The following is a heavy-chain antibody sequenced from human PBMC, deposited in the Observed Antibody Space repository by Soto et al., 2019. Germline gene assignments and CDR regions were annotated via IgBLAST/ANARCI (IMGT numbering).Heavy chain of an antibody. CDR2: VSANGDIM. CDR1: GFTFSKYA. J-gene: IGHJ6*02. Sequence: EVKVLESGGDLVQPGGSLRLSCVASGFTFSKYAMTWVRKAPGKGLDWVSSVSANGDIMYYADSVKGRFTISRDNANNTLLLQMNSLSAEDTALYYCARGDRGGSGSPASYYFSGLDVWGQGTTVIVSS. V-gene: IGHV3-23*01. D-gene: IGHD3-10*01. CDR3: ARGDRGGSGSPASYYFSGLDV.